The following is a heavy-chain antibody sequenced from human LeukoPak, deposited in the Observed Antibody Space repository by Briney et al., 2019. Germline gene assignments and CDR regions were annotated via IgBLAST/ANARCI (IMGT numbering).Heavy chain of an antibody. D-gene: IGHD3-22*01. V-gene: IGHV3-7*01. Sequence: GGSLRLSCAASGFTFSSYWMNWVRQAPGKGLEWVANIKQDGSEKYYVDSVKGRFTISRDNAKNSLYLQMNSLRAEDTAVYYCARDLYRIVVVPHYFDYWGQGTLVTVSS. CDR2: IKQDGSEK. CDR1: GFTFSSYW. J-gene: IGHJ4*02. CDR3: ARDLYRIVVVPHYFDY.